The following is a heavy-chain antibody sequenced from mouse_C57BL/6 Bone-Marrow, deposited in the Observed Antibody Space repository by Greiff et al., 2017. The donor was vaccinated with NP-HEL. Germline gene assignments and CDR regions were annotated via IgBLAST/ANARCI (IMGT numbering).Heavy chain of an antibody. J-gene: IGHJ4*01. CDR1: GYTFTSYG. Sequence: VQLQQSGAELARPGASVKLSCKASGYTFTSYGISWVKQRTGQGLEWIGGIYPRSGNTYYNEKFKGKATLTADKSSSTAYMELRSLTSEDSAVYFCARTRDYYGSSYGYAMDYWGQGTSVTVSS. CDR2: IYPRSGNT. V-gene: IGHV1-81*01. D-gene: IGHD1-1*01. CDR3: ARTRDYYGSSYGYAMDY.